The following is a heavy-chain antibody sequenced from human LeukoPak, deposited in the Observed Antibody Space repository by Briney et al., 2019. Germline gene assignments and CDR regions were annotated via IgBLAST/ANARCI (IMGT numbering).Heavy chain of an antibody. D-gene: IGHD5-24*01. Sequence: SETLSLTCAVYGGSFSGYYWSWIRQPLGKGLEWIGEINHSGSTNYNPSLKSRVTISVDTSKNQFSLKLSSVTAADTAVYYCARVSTDDSEDGYNYHFDYWGQGTLVTVSS. CDR1: GGSFSGYY. J-gene: IGHJ4*02. V-gene: IGHV4-34*01. CDR2: INHSGST. CDR3: ARVSTDDSEDGYNYHFDY.